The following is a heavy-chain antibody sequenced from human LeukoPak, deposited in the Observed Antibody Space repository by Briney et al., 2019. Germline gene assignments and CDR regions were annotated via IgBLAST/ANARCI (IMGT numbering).Heavy chain of an antibody. CDR1: GFAFSSYA. Sequence: GGSLRLSCAASGFAFSSYAMHWVRQGPGKGLEWVALVSYDGGSKYYADSVKGRITISRDNSKNTLHLQMNSLSTEDIAVYYCARVKGGIAAAGNYFDYWGQGTLVTVSS. D-gene: IGHD6-13*01. V-gene: IGHV3-30-3*01. CDR2: VSYDGGSK. CDR3: ARVKGGIAAAGNYFDY. J-gene: IGHJ4*02.